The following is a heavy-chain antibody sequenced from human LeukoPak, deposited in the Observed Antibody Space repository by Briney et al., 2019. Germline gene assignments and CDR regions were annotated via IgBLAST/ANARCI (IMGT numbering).Heavy chain of an antibody. CDR2: IIPIPGIA. D-gene: IGHD3-22*01. Sequence: ASVKVSCKASGGTFSSYTISWVRQAPGQGLEWMGRIIPIPGIANYAQKFQGRVTITADKSTSTAYMELSSLRSEDTAVYYRARDRSYYDSSGYYQGYWGQGTLVTVSS. CDR3: ARDRSYYDSSGYYQGY. CDR1: GGTFSSYT. J-gene: IGHJ4*02. V-gene: IGHV1-69*04.